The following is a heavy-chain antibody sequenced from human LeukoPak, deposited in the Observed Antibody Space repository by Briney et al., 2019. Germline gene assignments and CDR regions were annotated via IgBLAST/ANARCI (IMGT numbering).Heavy chain of an antibody. J-gene: IGHJ4*02. CDR2: IYYSGST. V-gene: IGHV4-39*01. D-gene: IGHD3-22*01. CDR1: SGSISSSRYY. CDR3: ASGYYDSSGYPHNFDY. Sequence: SETLSLTCTVSSGSISSSRYYWGWIRQPPGKGLEWIGSIYYSGSTYYNPSLKSRVTISVDTSKNQFSLKVISVTAADTAVYYCASGYYDSSGYPHNFDYWGQGTLVTVAS.